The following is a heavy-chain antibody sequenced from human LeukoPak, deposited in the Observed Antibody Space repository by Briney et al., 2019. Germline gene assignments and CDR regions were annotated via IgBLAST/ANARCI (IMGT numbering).Heavy chain of an antibody. CDR2: INPSGGGT. D-gene: IGHD5-18*01. Sequence: ASVKVSCKASGYTFTNYDMHWVRQAPGQGLECMGIINPSGGGTSYAQKFQGRLTMTRDTSTTTVYMELSSLRSEDTAMYYCAREIGPRQLHLWGSAFDYWGQGTLVTVSS. J-gene: IGHJ4*02. CDR3: AREIGPRQLHLWGSAFDY. CDR1: GYTFTNYD. V-gene: IGHV1-46*01.